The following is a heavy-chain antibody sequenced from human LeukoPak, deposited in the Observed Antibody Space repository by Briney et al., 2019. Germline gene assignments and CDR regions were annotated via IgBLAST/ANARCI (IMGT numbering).Heavy chain of an antibody. CDR1: GFTFSSYW. J-gene: IGHJ4*02. Sequence: PGGSLRLSCAASGFTFSSYWMTWVRQAPGKGLEWVANIKQDGSEKYYVDSVKGRFTASRDNAKNSLYLQMNSLRAEDTAVYYCARCSGEPSIFDYWGQGNLVTVSS. CDR2: IKQDGSEK. CDR3: ARCSGEPSIFDY. D-gene: IGHD4-17*01. V-gene: IGHV3-7*05.